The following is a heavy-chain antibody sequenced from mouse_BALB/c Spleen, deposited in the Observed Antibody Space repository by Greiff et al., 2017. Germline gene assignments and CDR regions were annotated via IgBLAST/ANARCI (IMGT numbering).Heavy chain of an antibody. CDR3: ARDGYDYDGNYAMDY. Sequence: EVQLQESGPGLVKPSQSLSLTCSVTGYSITSGYYWNWIRQFPGNKLEWMGYISYDGSNNYNPSLKNRISITRDTSKNQFFLKLNSVTTEDTATYYCARDGYDYDGNYAMDYWGQGTSVTVSS. D-gene: IGHD2-4*01. CDR1: GYSITSGYY. J-gene: IGHJ4*01. CDR2: ISYDGSN. V-gene: IGHV3-6*02.